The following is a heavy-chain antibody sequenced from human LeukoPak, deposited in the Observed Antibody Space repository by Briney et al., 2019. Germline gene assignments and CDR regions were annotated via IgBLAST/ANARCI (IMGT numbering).Heavy chain of an antibody. CDR3: VREARGYHYTYFDY. CDR1: GFTLGVHD. Sequence: GGSLRLSSTASGFTLGVHDMHWVRQTPGDGLEWVAAGSGGHDAFYGGSVKGRFTVSREDAKNSLYLQMNSLRAGDKAVYYCVREARGYHYTYFDYWGQGSLVTVSS. D-gene: IGHD5-18*01. CDR2: GSGGHDA. J-gene: IGHJ4*02. V-gene: IGHV3-13*01.